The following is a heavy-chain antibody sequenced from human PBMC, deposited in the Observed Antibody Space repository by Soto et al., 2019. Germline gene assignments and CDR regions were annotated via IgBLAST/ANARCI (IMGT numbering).Heavy chain of an antibody. Sequence: ASVKVSCKASGHTFTSYVINWVRQATGQGLEWMGWMNPNSGNTGYAQKFQGRVTMTRNTSISTAYMELSSLRSEDTAVYYCARGASSPHDAFDIWGQGTMVTVSS. D-gene: IGHD6-13*01. CDR1: GHTFTSYV. V-gene: IGHV1-8*01. CDR3: ARGASSPHDAFDI. J-gene: IGHJ3*02. CDR2: MNPNSGNT.